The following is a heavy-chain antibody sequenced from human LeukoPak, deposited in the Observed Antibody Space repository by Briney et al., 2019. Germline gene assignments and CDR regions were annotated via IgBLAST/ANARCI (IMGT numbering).Heavy chain of an antibody. CDR3: AKAAEGVVVPAAGFDY. Sequence: PGGSRRLSCAASGFTFDNYAMHWVRQAPGKGLEWVSHITWDGNIAYYADSVKGRFTISRDNSKNSMFLQMNRLRPDDTALYYCAKAAEGVVVPAAGFDYWGQGTLVTVSS. V-gene: IGHV3-43D*04. CDR2: ITWDGNIA. J-gene: IGHJ4*02. CDR1: GFTFDNYA. D-gene: IGHD2-2*01.